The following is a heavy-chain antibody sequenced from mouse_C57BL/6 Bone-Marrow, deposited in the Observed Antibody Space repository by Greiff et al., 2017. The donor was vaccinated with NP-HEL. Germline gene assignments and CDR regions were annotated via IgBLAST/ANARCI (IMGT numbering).Heavy chain of an antibody. J-gene: IGHJ1*03. Sequence: EVQLQQSGPELVKPGASVKISCKASGYTFTDYYMNWVKQSHGKSLEWIGDINPNNGGTSYNQKFKGKATLTVDKSSSTAYMELRSLTSEDSAVYYCARYYYGSSYLWYFDVWGTGTTVTVSS. V-gene: IGHV1-26*01. D-gene: IGHD1-1*01. CDR1: GYTFTDYY. CDR2: INPNNGGT. CDR3: ARYYYGSSYLWYFDV.